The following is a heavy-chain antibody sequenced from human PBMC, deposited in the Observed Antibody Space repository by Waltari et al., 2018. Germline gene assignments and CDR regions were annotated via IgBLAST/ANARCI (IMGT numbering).Heavy chain of an antibody. CDR1: GFTVSNNY. CDR2: IYSGGST. J-gene: IGHJ4*02. CDR3: ATSPGGGGF. D-gene: IGHD2-21*01. V-gene: IGHV3-66*01. Sequence: EVQLVESGGGLVKPGKSLRLSCAASGFTVSNNYMSWVRQAPGKGLEGVSVIYSGGSTQYADSLKGRFTITRDSSKNTLYLQMNSLRVEDTAVYYCATSPGGGGFWGQGTLVTVSS.